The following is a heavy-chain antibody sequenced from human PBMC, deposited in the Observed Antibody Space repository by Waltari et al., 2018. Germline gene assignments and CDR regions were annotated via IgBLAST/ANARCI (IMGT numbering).Heavy chain of an antibody. V-gene: IGHV3-23*01. CDR1: EFTLSNSA. D-gene: IGHD6-19*01. CDR3: AKCEMYDSGWCAFFRY. Sequence: DVRLSESGGGLAQPGWSLRLSCVASEFTLSNSAMSWVRQAPGKGLEWVSALVRSGFGTHYADSVKGRFAISRDNAKNTLYLQMNSLRAEDTAVYYCAKCEMYDSGWCAFFRYWGQGTLVTVSS. CDR2: LVRSGFGT. J-gene: IGHJ4*02.